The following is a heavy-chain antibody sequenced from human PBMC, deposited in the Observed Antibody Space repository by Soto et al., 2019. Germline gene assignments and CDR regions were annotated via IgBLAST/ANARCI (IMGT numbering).Heavy chain of an antibody. V-gene: IGHV3-30*04. J-gene: IGHJ6*02. CDR2: ISYNGRHT. CDR1: GFSFSDYA. Sequence: GGSLRLSCAASGFSFSDYAVHWVRQAPDKGLEWLSFISYNGRHTYYADSVKGRFSISSDNSKNTLYLQMNSLRVDDMAVYFCAREVRELVPGNSSYYYYYGMDXWGQGTPVTVS. CDR3: AREVRELVPGNSSYYYYYGMDX. D-gene: IGHD6-19*01.